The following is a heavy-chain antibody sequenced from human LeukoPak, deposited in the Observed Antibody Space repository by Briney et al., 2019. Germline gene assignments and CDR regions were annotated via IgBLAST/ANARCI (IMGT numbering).Heavy chain of an antibody. Sequence: SETLSLTCTVSGGSISSGDYYWSWIRRPPGKGLEWIGYIYYSGSTYYNPSLKSRVTISVDTSKNQFSLKLSSVTAADTAVYYCARETPYGDYTYYFDYWGQGTLVTVSS. CDR1: GGSISSGDYY. V-gene: IGHV4-30-4*01. J-gene: IGHJ4*02. CDR3: ARETPYGDYTYYFDY. D-gene: IGHD4-17*01. CDR2: IYYSGST.